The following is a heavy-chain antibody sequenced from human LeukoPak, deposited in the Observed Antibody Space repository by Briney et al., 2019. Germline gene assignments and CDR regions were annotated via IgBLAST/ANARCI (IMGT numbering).Heavy chain of an antibody. V-gene: IGHV3-9*01. CDR3: AKASSTVTTFDY. Sequence: PGGSLRLSCAASGFTFDDYAMHWVRQAPGKGLEWVSGISWNSGSIGYADSVKGRFTISRDNAKNSLYLQMNSLRAEDTALYYCAKASSTVTTFDYWGQGTLVTVSS. CDR2: ISWNSGSI. J-gene: IGHJ4*02. CDR1: GFTFDDYA. D-gene: IGHD4-17*01.